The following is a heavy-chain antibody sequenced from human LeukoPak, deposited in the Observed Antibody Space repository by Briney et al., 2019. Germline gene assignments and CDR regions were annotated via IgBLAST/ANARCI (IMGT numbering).Heavy chain of an antibody. V-gene: IGHV4-59*01. CDR3: ARDTFWSGYFDY. J-gene: IGHJ4*02. CDR2: IYYSGST. Sequence: PETLSLTCTVSGGSISSYYWSWIRQPPGKGLEWIGYIYYSGSTNYNPSLKSRVTISVDTSKNQFSLKLSSVTAADTAVYYCARDTFWSGYFDYWGQGTLVTVSS. CDR1: GGSISSYY. D-gene: IGHD3-3*01.